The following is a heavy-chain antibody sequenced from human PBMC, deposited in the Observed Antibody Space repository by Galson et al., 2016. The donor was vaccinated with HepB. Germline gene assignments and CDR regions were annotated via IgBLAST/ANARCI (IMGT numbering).Heavy chain of an antibody. CDR2: VSGFGGNT. Sequence: SLRLSCAASGFTFSSDALSWVRQAPGKGPEWVSSVSGFGGNTYYADSVKGRFTISRDSSNNILYLQMNSLRVEDTAVYYCAKDIRRRVWGFSNGWFGPWGQGTLVTVSS. J-gene: IGHJ5*02. V-gene: IGHV3-23*01. CDR1: GFTFSSDA. CDR3: AKDIRRRVWGFSNGWFGP. D-gene: IGHD6-6*01.